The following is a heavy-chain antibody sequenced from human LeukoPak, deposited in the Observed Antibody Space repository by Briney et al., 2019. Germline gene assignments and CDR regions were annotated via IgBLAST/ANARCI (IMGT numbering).Heavy chain of an antibody. J-gene: IGHJ4*02. CDR3: ARDHQNGYYFY. CDR1: GFSFTNFW. Sequence: GGSLRLSCAVSGFSFTNFWMSWVRQAPGKGLEWVANIKEDGSQKYYVDSVKGRFTISRDNAKNSLYLQMSSLRAEDTAVYFCARDHQNGYYFYWGQGPVVTVSS. CDR2: IKEDGSQK. D-gene: IGHD3-22*01. V-gene: IGHV3-7*01.